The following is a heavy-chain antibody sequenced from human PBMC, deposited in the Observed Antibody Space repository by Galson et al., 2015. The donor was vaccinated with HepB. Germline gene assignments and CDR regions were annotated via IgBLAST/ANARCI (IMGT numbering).Heavy chain of an antibody. V-gene: IGHV3-23*01. CDR3: AKDAVGGVPCLSGGVFDN. D-gene: IGHD3-16*01. CDR1: GFTFRSYA. J-gene: IGHJ4*02. CDR2: ISGSAGST. Sequence: SLRLSCAAPGFTFRSYAMSWVRQAPGKGLKWVSGISGSAGSTYYADSVKGRFTISRDNSKNTLYLQMNGLRAEDTAIYYCAKDAVGGVPCLSGGVFDNWGQGTLVTVSS.